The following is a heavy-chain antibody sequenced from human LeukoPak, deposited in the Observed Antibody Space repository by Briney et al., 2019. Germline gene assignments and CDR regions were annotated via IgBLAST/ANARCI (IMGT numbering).Heavy chain of an antibody. CDR3: ARGVFRYFDY. D-gene: IGHD6-13*01. Sequence: SETLSPTCTVSGGSISSYYWSWIRQPPGKGLEWIGYIYYSGSTNYNPSLKSRVTISVDTSKNQFSLKLSSVTAADTAVYYCARGVFRYFDYWGQGTLVTVSS. J-gene: IGHJ4*02. V-gene: IGHV4-59*01. CDR2: IYYSGST. CDR1: GGSISSYY.